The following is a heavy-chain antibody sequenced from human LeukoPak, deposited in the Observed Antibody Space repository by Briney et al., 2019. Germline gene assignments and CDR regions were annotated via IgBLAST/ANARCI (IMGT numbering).Heavy chain of an antibody. D-gene: IGHD6-19*01. Sequence: LPGGSLRLSCAASGFTFSSYWMHWVRQAPGKGLVWVSRINSDGSSTSYADSVKGRFTISRDNAKNTLYLQMNSLRAEDTAVYYCVRGSSGWGAFDIWGQGTMVTVSS. CDR3: VRGSSGWGAFDI. J-gene: IGHJ3*02. V-gene: IGHV3-74*01. CDR1: GFTFSSYW. CDR2: INSDGSST.